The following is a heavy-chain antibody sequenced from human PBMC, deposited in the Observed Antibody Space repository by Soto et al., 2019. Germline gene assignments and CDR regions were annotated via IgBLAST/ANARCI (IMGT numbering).Heavy chain of an antibody. Sequence: QVQLMESGGGVVLPGKSLRLTCTASGFTFSNYAVHWVRQAPGKRPEWVAGVSYDGRKQYYADSLKGRVTSYRDNSKKTIYLQIYSLRPGDTALFYCARDCTSVVGTGGDAFYFWGQGTMVTVSS. J-gene: IGHJ3*01. V-gene: IGHV3-30*04. CDR3: ARDCTSVVGTGGDAFYF. CDR2: VSYDGRKQ. CDR1: GFTFSNYA. D-gene: IGHD6-19*01.